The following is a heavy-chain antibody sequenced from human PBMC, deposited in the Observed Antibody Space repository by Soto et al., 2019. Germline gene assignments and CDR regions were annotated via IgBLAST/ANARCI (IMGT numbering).Heavy chain of an antibody. CDR2: IYSDGST. CDR1: GFTVSSDY. D-gene: IGHD6-19*01. J-gene: IGHJ4*02. Sequence: PGGSLRLSCAASGFTVSSDYMSWVRQAPGKGLEWVSVIYSDGSTYYADSVKGRFTISRDNSKNTVYLQMSSLRAEDTAVYYCARAGWYDYWGQGTLVTVSS. V-gene: IGHV3-53*01. CDR3: ARAGWYDY.